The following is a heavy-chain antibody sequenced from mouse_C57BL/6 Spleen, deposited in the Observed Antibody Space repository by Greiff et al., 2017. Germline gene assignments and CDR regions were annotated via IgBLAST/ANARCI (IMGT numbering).Heavy chain of an antibody. J-gene: IGHJ3*01. CDR2: ISSGGSYT. V-gene: IGHV5-6*01. Sequence: EVQLVESGGDLVKPGGSLKLSCAASGFTFSSYGMSWVRQTPDKRLEWVATISSGGSYTYYPDSVKGRFTISRDNAKNTLYLQMSSLKSEDTAMYYCERHGDYGSSFAYWGQGTLVTVSA. CDR1: GFTFSSYG. CDR3: ERHGDYGSSFAY. D-gene: IGHD1-1*01.